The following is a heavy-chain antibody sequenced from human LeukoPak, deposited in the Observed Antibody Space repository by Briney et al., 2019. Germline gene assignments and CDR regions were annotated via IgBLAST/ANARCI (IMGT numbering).Heavy chain of an antibody. CDR1: DFSISDPYY. CDR2: IFHSGNT. V-gene: IGHV4-38-2*01. J-gene: IGHJ2*01. D-gene: IGHD3-10*01. Sequence: SETLSLTCAVSDFSISDPYYWGWIRQPPGKGLEWIGNIFHSGNTYYNPSLKSRVTMSVDTSKNQFSLKLSSVTAADTAVYYCARSFAITMVRGAPWYFDLWGHGTLVTVSS. CDR3: ARSFAITMVRGAPWYFDL.